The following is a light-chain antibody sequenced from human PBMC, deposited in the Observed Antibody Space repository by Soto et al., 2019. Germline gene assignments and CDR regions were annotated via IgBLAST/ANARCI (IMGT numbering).Light chain of an antibody. J-gene: IGKJ4*01. CDR3: QQSYNTLLT. CDR2: AAS. V-gene: IGKV1-39*01. Sequence: DIQMTQSPSSLSTSVGDRVTITCRASQSISSYLNWYQQKPGKAPKLLIYAASNLQSGVPSRFSGSGSGTDFTLTISSLQPEDFATYYCQQSYNTLLTFGGGTKVEIK. CDR1: QSISSY.